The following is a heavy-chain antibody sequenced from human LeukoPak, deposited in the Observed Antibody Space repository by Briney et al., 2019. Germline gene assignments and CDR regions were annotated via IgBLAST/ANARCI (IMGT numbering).Heavy chain of an antibody. J-gene: IGHJ4*02. CDR1: GFTFSTYT. D-gene: IGHD3-10*01. CDR3: AGSPHWGDGSGSLDY. Sequence: GGPLRLSCAASGFTFSTYTMNWVRQAPGKGLEWVSSITSSSSIFYADSVKGRFTISRDNAKNSLYLQMNSLRAEDTAVYYCAGSPHWGDGSGSLDYWGQGTLVTVSS. CDR2: ITSSSSI. V-gene: IGHV3-69-1*01.